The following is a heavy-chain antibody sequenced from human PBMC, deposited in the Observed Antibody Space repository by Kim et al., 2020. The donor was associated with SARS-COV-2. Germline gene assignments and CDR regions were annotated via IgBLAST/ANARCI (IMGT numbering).Heavy chain of an antibody. J-gene: IGHJ3*02. CDR3: ARQGATMIVPSDAFDI. D-gene: IGHD3-22*01. V-gene: IGHV4-39*01. Sequence: SRKSRVTISVYTSKNQFSLKLSSVTAADTAVYYCARQGATMIVPSDAFDIWGQGTMVTVSS.